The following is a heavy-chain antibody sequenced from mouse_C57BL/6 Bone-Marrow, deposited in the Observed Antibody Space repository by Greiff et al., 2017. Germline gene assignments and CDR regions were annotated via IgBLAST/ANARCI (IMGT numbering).Heavy chain of an antibody. CDR1: GFTFSSYS. Sequence: EVHLEESGAGLVKPGGSLKLSCAASGFTFSSYSMSWVRQTPGKRLEWVATISAGGSYTYYPDNFKGRFTLSIDTPTNNHYLQISNLTSEDTAMYYCAREGFARVGASYAMDYWGQGTSVTVSS. V-gene: IGHV5-4*01. CDR3: AREGFARVGASYAMDY. CDR2: ISAGGSYT. D-gene: IGHD1-1*01. J-gene: IGHJ4*01.